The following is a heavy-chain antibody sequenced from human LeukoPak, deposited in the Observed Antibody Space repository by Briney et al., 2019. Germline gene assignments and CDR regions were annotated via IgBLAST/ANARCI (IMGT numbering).Heavy chain of an antibody. Sequence: GGSLRLSCAASGYIFSNYAMSWVRQAPGKGLEWVATISGSGGATYYADSVKGRFTISRDNSKNTLYLQMNSLRDEDTATHYCAKVPYSDYGSGRPSFMDVWGQGTTVAVSS. V-gene: IGHV3-23*01. CDR1: GYIFSNYA. D-gene: IGHD3-10*01. CDR3: AKVPYSDYGSGRPSFMDV. CDR2: ISGSGGAT. J-gene: IGHJ6*02.